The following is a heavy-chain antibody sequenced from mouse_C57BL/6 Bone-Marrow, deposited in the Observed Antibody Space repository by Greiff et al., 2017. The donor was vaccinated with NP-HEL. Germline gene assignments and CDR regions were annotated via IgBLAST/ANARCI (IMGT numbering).Heavy chain of an antibody. J-gene: IGHJ2*01. Sequence: VQLKESGAELVRPGASVKLSCTASGFNIKDDYMHWVKQRPEQGLEWIGWLDPENGDTEYASKFQGKATITADTSSNTAYLQLSSLTSEDTAVYYCTTGNHFDYWGQGTTLTVSS. CDR1: GFNIKDDY. D-gene: IGHD4-1*01. CDR3: TTGNHFDY. CDR2: LDPENGDT. V-gene: IGHV14-4*01.